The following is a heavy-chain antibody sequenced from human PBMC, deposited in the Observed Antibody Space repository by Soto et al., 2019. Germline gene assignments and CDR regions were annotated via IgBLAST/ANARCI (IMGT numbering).Heavy chain of an antibody. D-gene: IGHD3-10*01. Sequence: PRGSLRLSCAASGFTVSSNYMSWVRQAPGKGLEWVSVIYSDGSTYYADSVKGRFTISRDNSKNMLYLQMNSLRAEDTAVYYCARDRSGSSGYYGMDVWGKGTTVTVSS. CDR3: ARDRSGSSGYYGMDV. J-gene: IGHJ6*04. V-gene: IGHV3-53*01. CDR2: IYSDGST. CDR1: GFTVSSNY.